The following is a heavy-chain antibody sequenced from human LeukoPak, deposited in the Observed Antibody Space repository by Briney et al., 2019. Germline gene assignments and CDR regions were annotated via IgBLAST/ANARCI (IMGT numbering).Heavy chain of an antibody. Sequence: SETLSLTCIVSGGSISSYYWSWIRQPPGKGLEWIGYMSKSGSTNYNPSLQSRVTILVDASKNQFSLKLSSATAADTAVYYCARHKGSSTWYPFDYWGQGTLVTVSS. CDR1: GGSISSYY. J-gene: IGHJ4*02. CDR2: MSKSGST. D-gene: IGHD6-13*01. V-gene: IGHV4-59*08. CDR3: ARHKGSSTWYPFDY.